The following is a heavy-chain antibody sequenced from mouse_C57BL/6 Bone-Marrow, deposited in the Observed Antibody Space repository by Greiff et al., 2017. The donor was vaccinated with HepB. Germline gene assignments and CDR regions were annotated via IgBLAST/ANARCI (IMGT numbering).Heavy chain of an antibody. CDR1: GYTFTGYW. V-gene: IGHV1-9*01. J-gene: IGHJ3*01. Sequence: QVQLQQSGAELMKPGASVKLSCKATGYTFTGYWIEWVKQRPGHGLEWIGEILPGSGSTNSNEKYKGKATFPADTSSNTAYMQLSSLTTEDSAIYYCAKTGFAYWGQGTLVTVSA. CDR2: ILPGSGST. CDR3: AKTGFAY.